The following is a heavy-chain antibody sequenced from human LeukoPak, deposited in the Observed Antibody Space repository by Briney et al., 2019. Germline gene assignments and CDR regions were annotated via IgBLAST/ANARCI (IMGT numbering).Heavy chain of an antibody. Sequence: SVKVSCKASGGTFSSYAISWVRQAPGQGLEWMGGIIPIFGTANYAQKFQGRVTITTDESTSTAYMELSSLRSEDTAVYYCAKDQARFTIFGVVIPYFDYWGQGTLVTVSS. V-gene: IGHV1-69*05. CDR3: AKDQARFTIFGVVIPYFDY. CDR1: GGTFSSYA. J-gene: IGHJ4*02. CDR2: IIPIFGTA. D-gene: IGHD3-3*01.